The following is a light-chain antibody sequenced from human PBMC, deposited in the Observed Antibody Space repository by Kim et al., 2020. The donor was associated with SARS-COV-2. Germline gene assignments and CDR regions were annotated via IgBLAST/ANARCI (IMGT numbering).Light chain of an antibody. V-gene: IGKV3-20*01. CDR3: QQYSSSPAT. CDR2: GAS. J-gene: IGKJ1*01. Sequence: SPEERATLSCRASQSVSSNYLAWSQQKPGQAPRLLIYGASSRATGIPDRCSGSGSGTDFTLTITRLEPEDFAVYYCQQYSSSPATFGQGTKVDIK. CDR1: QSVSSNY.